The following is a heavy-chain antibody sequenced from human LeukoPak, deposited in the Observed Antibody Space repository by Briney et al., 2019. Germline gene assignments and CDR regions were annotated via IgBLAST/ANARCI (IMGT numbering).Heavy chain of an antibody. CDR3: AKRYYGILTGRYSHFDY. CDR1: GFTFSSYA. J-gene: IGHJ4*01. V-gene: IGHV3-23*01. Sequence: GGSLRLSCAASGFTFSSYAMSWVRQAPGKGLEWVSAISGSGGSTYYADSVKGRFTISRDNSKNTLYLQMNSLRAEDTAVYYCAKRYYGILTGRYSHFDYWGQGTLVTVSS. D-gene: IGHD3-9*01. CDR2: ISGSGGST.